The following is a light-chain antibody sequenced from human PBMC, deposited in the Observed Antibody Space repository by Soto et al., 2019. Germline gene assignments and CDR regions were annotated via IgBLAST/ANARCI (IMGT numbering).Light chain of an antibody. CDR3: QQYNNWPQT. V-gene: IGKV3-15*01. CDR2: GAS. CDR1: QTINNN. Sequence: VMTQAPATLSVSPGERATLSCRASQTINNNIAWYQLKDGQVPRLLIYGASTRATDIPARFSGSGSGTEFTHTISSLQSEDFAEYHCQQYNNWPQTFGQ. J-gene: IGKJ1*01.